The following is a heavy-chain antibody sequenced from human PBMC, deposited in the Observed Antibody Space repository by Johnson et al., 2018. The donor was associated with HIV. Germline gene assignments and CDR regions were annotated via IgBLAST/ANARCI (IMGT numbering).Heavy chain of an antibody. CDR2: LYSGGSA. V-gene: IGHV3-66*02. J-gene: IGHJ3*01. D-gene: IGHD3-9*01. CDR1: GFPVSSHY. CDR3: ARDGRDLVTRGSFDV. Sequence: VQLVESGGGLVQPGGSLRLSCAASGFPVSSHYMSWVRQAPGKGLEWVTVLYSGGSAYYADSVKGRFPISRDKSKNMVYLQMNSLRPEDTAVYYCARDGRDLVTRGSFDVWGQGTVVTVSP.